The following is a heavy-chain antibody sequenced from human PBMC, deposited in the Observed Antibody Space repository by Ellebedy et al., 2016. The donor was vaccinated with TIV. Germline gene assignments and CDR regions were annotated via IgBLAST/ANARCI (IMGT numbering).Heavy chain of an antibody. V-gene: IGHV4-30-2*05. Sequence: SETLSLXCAVSGGSISSGGYSWSWIRQPPGKGLEWIGYIYHSGSTYYNPSLKSRVTISVDTSKNQFSLKLSSVTAADTAVYYCARELGESDTNWFDPWGQGTLVTVSS. CDR2: IYHSGST. D-gene: IGHD3-10*01. CDR3: ARELGESDTNWFDP. CDR1: GGSISSGGYS. J-gene: IGHJ5*02.